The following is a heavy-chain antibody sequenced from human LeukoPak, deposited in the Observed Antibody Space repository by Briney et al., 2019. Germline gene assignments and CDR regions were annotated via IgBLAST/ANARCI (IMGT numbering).Heavy chain of an antibody. J-gene: IGHJ4*02. CDR2: INSEGSRT. CDR3: ARVTYYYDSSGHYYFDY. D-gene: IGHD3-22*01. V-gene: IGHV3-74*01. CDR1: GFTFSSYW. Sequence: GGSLRLSCAASGFTFSSYWMHWVRHAPGKGLVWVSRINSEGSRTNYADSVKGRFTISRDNAKNTLYLQMNSLRAEDTAVYYCARVTYYYDSSGHYYFDYWGQGTLVTVSS.